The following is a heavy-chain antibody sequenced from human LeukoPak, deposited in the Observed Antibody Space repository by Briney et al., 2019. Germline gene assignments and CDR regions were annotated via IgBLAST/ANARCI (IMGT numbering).Heavy chain of an antibody. J-gene: IGHJ4*02. CDR3: ARDASPYSSGSDY. CDR2: ISYDGSNK. Sequence: GGSLRLSCAASGFTFSSYAMHWVRQASGKGLEWVAVISYDGSNKYYADSVKGRFTISRDNSKNTLYLQMNSLRAEDTAVYYCARDASPYSSGSDYWGQGTLVTVSS. V-gene: IGHV3-30-3*01. CDR1: GFTFSSYA. D-gene: IGHD6-19*01.